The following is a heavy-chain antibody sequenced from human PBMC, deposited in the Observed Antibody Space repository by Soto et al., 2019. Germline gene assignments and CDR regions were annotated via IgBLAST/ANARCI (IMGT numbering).Heavy chain of an antibody. CDR2: ISYDGSNK. D-gene: IGHD6-13*01. Sequence: QVQLVESRGGVVQPGRSLRLSCAASGFTFSSYAMHWVRQAPGKGLEWVAVISYDGSNKYYADSVKGRFTISRDNSKNTLYLQMNSLRAEDTAVYYCARGSHIAAAGSFDYWGQGTLVTVSS. CDR1: GFTFSSYA. V-gene: IGHV3-30-3*01. J-gene: IGHJ4*02. CDR3: ARGSHIAAAGSFDY.